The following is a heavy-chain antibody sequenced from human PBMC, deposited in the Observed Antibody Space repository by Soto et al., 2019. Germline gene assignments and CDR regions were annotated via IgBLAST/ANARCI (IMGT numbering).Heavy chain of an antibody. Sequence: QVQLQESGPGLVKPSETLSLTCTVSGGSISSYYWSWIRQPPGKGLEWIGYIYYSGSTNYNPSLKSRVTISVDTSKNQFSLKLSSVTAADTAVYYCARHGGGQWPEIAPGRSNYYFDYWGQGTLVTVSS. CDR2: IYYSGST. J-gene: IGHJ4*02. CDR3: ARHGGGQWPEIAPGRSNYYFDY. D-gene: IGHD6-19*01. V-gene: IGHV4-59*08. CDR1: GGSISSYY.